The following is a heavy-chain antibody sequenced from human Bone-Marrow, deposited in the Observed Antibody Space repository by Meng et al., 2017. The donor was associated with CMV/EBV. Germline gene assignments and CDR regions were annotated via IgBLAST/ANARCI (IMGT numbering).Heavy chain of an antibody. V-gene: IGHV3-30*02. D-gene: IGHD3-10*01. CDR2: IRNDGSNK. CDR3: AKSMLRGVHGGFDI. Sequence: GGPLRLSCVASGFTFSSYGMHWVRQAPGKGLEWVSFIRNDGSNKYYEDPVKGRFTVSRDNSKNTLYLQMNSLRPEDNAVYYCAKSMLRGVHGGFDIWGQGTMVTVSS. CDR1: GFTFSSYG. J-gene: IGHJ3*02.